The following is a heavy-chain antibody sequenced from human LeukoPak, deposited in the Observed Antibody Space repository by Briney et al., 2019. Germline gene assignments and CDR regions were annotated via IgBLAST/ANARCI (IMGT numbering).Heavy chain of an antibody. CDR3: ATQRSGWHYFDY. CDR1: GFTFSNYA. D-gene: IGHD6-25*01. V-gene: IGHV3-23*01. Sequence: AGSLIISCAASGFTFSNYAMSWVRQAPGKGLEWVSSISSSGSSTYYADSVKGRFTISRDNSKNTLFLQMNSLRAEDTAVYYCATQRSGWHYFDYWGQRTLGSASS. J-gene: IGHJ4*02. CDR2: ISSSGSST.